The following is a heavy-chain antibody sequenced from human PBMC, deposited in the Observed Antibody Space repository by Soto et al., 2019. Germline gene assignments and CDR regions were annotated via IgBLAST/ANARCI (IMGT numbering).Heavy chain of an antibody. CDR2: ISGSGGST. V-gene: IGHV3-23*01. Sequence: PGGSLRLSCAASGFTFSSYAMSWVRQAPWRGLEWVSAISGSGGSTYYADSVKGRFTISRDNSKNTLYLQMNSLRAEDTAVYYCAKERAPGQRYCSGGSCNYFDYWGQGTLVTVSP. CDR1: GFTFSSYA. CDR3: AKERAPGQRYCSGGSCNYFDY. J-gene: IGHJ4*02. D-gene: IGHD2-15*01.